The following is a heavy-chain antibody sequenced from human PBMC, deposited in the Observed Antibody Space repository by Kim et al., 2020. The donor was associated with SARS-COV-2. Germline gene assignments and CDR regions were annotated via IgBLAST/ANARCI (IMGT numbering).Heavy chain of an antibody. D-gene: IGHD4-4*01. J-gene: IGHJ6*02. V-gene: IGHV1-18*04. Sequence: ASVKVSCKASGYTFTSYGISWVRQAPGQGLEWMGWISAYNGNTNYAQKLQGRVTMTTDTSTSTAYMELRSLRSDDTAVYYCARDPAEALQYYYYYGMDVWGQGTTVTVSS. CDR1: GYTFTSYG. CDR2: ISAYNGNT. CDR3: ARDPAEALQYYYYYGMDV.